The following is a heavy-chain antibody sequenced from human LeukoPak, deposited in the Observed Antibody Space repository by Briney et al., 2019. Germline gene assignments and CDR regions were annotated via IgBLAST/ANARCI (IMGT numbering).Heavy chain of an antibody. J-gene: IGHJ6*04. D-gene: IGHD3-9*01. V-gene: IGHV1-18*04. CDR3: ARGLYDILTGYNSYGMDV. CDR2: ISAYNGNT. CDR1: GYTFTSYG. Sequence: ASVKGSCKASGYTFTSYGISWVRQAPGQGLEWMGWISAYNGNTNYAQKLQGRVTMTTDTSTSTAYMELRSLRSDDTAVYYCARGLYDILTGYNSYGMDVWGKGTTVTVSS.